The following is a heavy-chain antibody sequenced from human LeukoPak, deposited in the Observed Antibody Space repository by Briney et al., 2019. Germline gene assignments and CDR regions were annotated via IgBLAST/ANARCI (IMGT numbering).Heavy chain of an antibody. Sequence: SETLSLTCTVSGGSISSSSYYWGWIRQPPGKGLEWIGSIYYSGSTYYNPSLKSRVTISVDTSKNQFSLKLSSVTAADTAVYYCARWTEWLVKGAFDYWGQGTLVTVSS. CDR1: GGSISSSSYY. D-gene: IGHD6-19*01. CDR2: IYYSGST. J-gene: IGHJ4*02. CDR3: ARWTEWLVKGAFDY. V-gene: IGHV4-39*07.